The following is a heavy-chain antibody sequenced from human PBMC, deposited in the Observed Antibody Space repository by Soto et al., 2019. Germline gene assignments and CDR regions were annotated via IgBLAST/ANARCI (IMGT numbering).Heavy chain of an antibody. D-gene: IGHD3-3*01. CDR3: ARDCHYDFWSGYYYYYYYGMDV. V-gene: IGHV3-30-3*01. Sequence: QVQLVESGGGVVQPGRSLRLSCAASGFTFSSYAMHWVRQAPGKGLEWVAVISYDGSNKYYADSVKGRFTISRDNSKNTLYLQMNRLRAEDTAVYYCARDCHYDFWSGYYYYYYYGMDVWGQGTTVTVSS. J-gene: IGHJ6*02. CDR2: ISYDGSNK. CDR1: GFTFSSYA.